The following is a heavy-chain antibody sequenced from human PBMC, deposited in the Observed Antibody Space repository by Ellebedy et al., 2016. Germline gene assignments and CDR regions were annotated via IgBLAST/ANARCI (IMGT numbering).Heavy chain of an antibody. V-gene: IGHV3-23*01. CDR3: AKDTSSWYGAVDY. CDR2: ISGSGGST. Sequence: AGSLRLSXAASGFTFSSHPIRWVRQAQGKGLVWVSGISGSGGSTYYVDSVKGRFTISRDNSKNTLYLQMNSLRAEDTAVYYCAKDTSSWYGAVDYWGQGTLVTVSS. CDR1: GFTFSSHP. J-gene: IGHJ4*02. D-gene: IGHD6-13*01.